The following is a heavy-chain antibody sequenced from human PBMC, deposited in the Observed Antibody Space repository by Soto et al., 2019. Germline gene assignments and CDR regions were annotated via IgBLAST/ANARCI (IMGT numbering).Heavy chain of an antibody. J-gene: IGHJ5*02. D-gene: IGHD6-13*01. CDR1: GFTFGDYA. CDR3: TRAVSPGYSSSWYPEWFDP. Sequence: TGGSLRLSCTASGFTFGDYAMSWFRQAPGKGLEWVGFIRSKAYGGTTEYAASVKGRFTISRDDSKSIAYLQMNSLKTEDTAVYYCTRAVSPGYSSSWYPEWFDPWGQGTLVTVSS. V-gene: IGHV3-49*03. CDR2: IRSKAYGGTT.